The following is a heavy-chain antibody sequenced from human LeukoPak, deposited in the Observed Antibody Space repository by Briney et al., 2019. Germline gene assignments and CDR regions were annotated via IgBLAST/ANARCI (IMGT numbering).Heavy chain of an antibody. J-gene: IGHJ3*02. Sequence: GRSLRLSCAASGFTFSSYAMHWVRQAPGKGLEWVAVISYDGSNKYYADSVKGRFTISRDNSKNTLYLQMNSPRAEDTAVYYCAKSGMVGARAAFDIWGQGTMVTVSS. CDR3: AKSGMVGARAAFDI. V-gene: IGHV3-30-3*02. D-gene: IGHD1-26*01. CDR1: GFTFSSYA. CDR2: ISYDGSNK.